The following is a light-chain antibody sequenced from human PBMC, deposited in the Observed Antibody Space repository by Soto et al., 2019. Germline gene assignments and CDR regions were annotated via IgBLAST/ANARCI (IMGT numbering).Light chain of an antibody. Sequence: QSALTQPASVSGSPGQSITISCTGTSSDVGGYNYVSWYQQHPGKAPKLMIYEVSNRPSGVAKRFSGSKSGNTASLTFSGLQAEDEADYYCSSYTSSSTWVFGGGTKLTVL. V-gene: IGLV2-14*01. CDR3: SSYTSSSTWV. CDR1: SSDVGGYNY. J-gene: IGLJ3*02. CDR2: EVS.